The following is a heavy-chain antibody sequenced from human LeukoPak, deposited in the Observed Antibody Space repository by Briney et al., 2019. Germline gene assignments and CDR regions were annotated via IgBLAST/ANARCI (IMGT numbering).Heavy chain of an antibody. Sequence: GGSLRLSCVASGFTFSSYALNWVRHPPGKGMEWVSTISGSGASTYYADPVRGRFTISRDNSRNTLQLQMNSLRAEDTAVYYCAKGYSNGYGAWGRGTLVTVSS. CDR2: ISGSGAST. CDR3: AKGYSNGYGA. CDR1: GFTFSSYA. V-gene: IGHV3-23*01. J-gene: IGHJ5*02. D-gene: IGHD6-19*01.